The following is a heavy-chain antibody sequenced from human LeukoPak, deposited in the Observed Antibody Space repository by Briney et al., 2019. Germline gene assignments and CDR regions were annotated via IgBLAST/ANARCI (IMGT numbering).Heavy chain of an antibody. CDR1: GFTFKSHW. J-gene: IGHJ4*02. D-gene: IGHD3-22*01. CDR3: AKSDYYDSSGYPFDY. Sequence: GGSLRLSCEVSGFTFKSHWMNWVRQAPGKGLQWVATIKHDGNEKHYVDSVKGRFTISRDNSKNTLYLQMNSLRAEDTAVYYCAKSDYYDSSGYPFDYWGQGTLVTVSS. V-gene: IGHV3-7*03. CDR2: IKHDGNEK.